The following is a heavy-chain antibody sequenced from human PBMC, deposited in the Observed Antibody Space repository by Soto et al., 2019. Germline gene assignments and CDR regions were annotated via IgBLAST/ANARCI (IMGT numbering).Heavy chain of an antibody. CDR2: INPSGGST. V-gene: IGHV1-46*01. Sequence: AASVKVSCKASGYTFTSYYMHWVRQAPGQGLEWMGIINPSGGSTRFAQKFQGRVTLTRDTSTNTVYMELSSLRSDDTAVYYCARDRCDTTSCYECDYWGQGTLVTVSS. CDR1: GYTFTSYY. CDR3: ARDRCDTTSCYECDY. D-gene: IGHD2-2*01. J-gene: IGHJ4*02.